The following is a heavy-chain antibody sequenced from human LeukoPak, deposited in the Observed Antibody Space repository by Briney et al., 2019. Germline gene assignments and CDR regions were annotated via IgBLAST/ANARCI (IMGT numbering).Heavy chain of an antibody. CDR3: ARLVRPGWFDP. J-gene: IGHJ5*02. Sequence: SETLALTCTVSGGSISSSTDYWGWIRQPPEKGLEWIANIYYSGSTYYNASLKSRVTTSVDTSKNQFSLKLSSVTAADTAVYYCARLVRPGWFDPWGQGTLVTVSS. CDR2: IYYSGST. CDR1: GGSISSSTDY. V-gene: IGHV4-39*01. D-gene: IGHD1-14*01.